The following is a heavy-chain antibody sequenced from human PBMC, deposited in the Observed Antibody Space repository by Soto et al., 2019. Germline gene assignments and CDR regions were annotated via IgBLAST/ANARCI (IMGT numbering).Heavy chain of an antibody. CDR3: ATEHIVVVPAAPTTYGMDV. D-gene: IGHD2-2*01. Sequence: GASVKVSCKVSGYTLTELSMHWVRQAPGKGLEWMGGFDPEDGETIYAQKFQGRVTMTEDTSTDTAYMELSSLRSEDTAVYYCATEHIVVVPAAPTTYGMDVWGQGTTVTVSS. V-gene: IGHV1-24*01. CDR2: FDPEDGET. CDR1: GYTLTELS. J-gene: IGHJ6*02.